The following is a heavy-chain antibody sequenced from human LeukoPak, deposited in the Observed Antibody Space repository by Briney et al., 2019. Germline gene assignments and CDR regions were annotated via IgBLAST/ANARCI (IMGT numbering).Heavy chain of an antibody. Sequence: ASVNVSCKASGYSFTVHYMHWVRQAPGQGLEWMGWINSNRGGTNFAQKLQGRVTMTTDTSTSTAYMELRSLRSDDTALYYCARAFIHDIGIDYWGQGTLVTVSS. CDR1: GYSFTVHY. J-gene: IGHJ4*02. CDR3: ARAFIHDIGIDY. D-gene: IGHD5-12*01. V-gene: IGHV1-2*02. CDR2: INSNRGGT.